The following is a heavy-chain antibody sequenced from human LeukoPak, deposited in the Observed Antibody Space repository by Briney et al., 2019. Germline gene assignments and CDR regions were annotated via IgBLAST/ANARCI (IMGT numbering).Heavy chain of an antibody. CDR2: INPGDSDT. D-gene: IGHD3-10*01. Sequence: GASLKISCKGSGSSFTSYWIGWVRPLPGKGLEWMGIINPGDSDTRYSPSFQGQVTISTDKSISTAYLQWSSLRASDTAMYYCARRGSDKALDIWGRGTMVTVSS. V-gene: IGHV5-51*01. CDR1: GSSFTSYW. J-gene: IGHJ3*02. CDR3: ARRGSDKALDI.